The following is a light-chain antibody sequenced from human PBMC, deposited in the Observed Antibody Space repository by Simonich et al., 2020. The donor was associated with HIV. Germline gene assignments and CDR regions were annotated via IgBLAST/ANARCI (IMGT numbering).Light chain of an antibody. Sequence: NFMLTQPHSVSESPGKTVTISCTRSSGSIARNYVQWYQQRPGSSPTTVIYEDNHRPSGVPDRFSGSIDSSSNSASLTISGLQAEDEADYYCSSYTSSSSLVFGGGTKLTVL. CDR1: SGSIARNY. CDR2: EDN. CDR3: SSYTSSSSLV. J-gene: IGLJ3*02. V-gene: IGLV6-57*01.